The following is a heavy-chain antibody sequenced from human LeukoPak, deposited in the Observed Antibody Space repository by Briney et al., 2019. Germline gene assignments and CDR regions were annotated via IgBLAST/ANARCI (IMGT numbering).Heavy chain of an antibody. CDR1: GFSFNTAW. D-gene: IGHD6-19*01. V-gene: IGHV3-15*01. CDR3: TTRGIAVSGLGY. J-gene: IGHJ4*02. Sequence: GGSLRLSYAASGFSFNTAWMNWVRQTPGKGLEWLGRIKSKTDDGTAEYAAHVKGRFIISRDDSKNMLSLEMRSLRTEDTGVYYCTTRGIAVSGLGYWGRGTLVVVSS. CDR2: IKSKTDDGTA.